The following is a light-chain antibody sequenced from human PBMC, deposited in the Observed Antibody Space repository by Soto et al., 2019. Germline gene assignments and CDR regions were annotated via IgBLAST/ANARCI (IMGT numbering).Light chain of an antibody. CDR1: QSIDSW. J-gene: IGKJ1*01. Sequence: DIQMTQFPSTLSASVGDRVTITCRASQSIDSWLAWYQQKPGKAPKLLIYKASSLESGVPSRFSGSGSGTEFTLTISRLQPDDFATYYCQQYRSYWTFGQGTKVEIK. CDR3: QQYRSYWT. V-gene: IGKV1-5*03. CDR2: KAS.